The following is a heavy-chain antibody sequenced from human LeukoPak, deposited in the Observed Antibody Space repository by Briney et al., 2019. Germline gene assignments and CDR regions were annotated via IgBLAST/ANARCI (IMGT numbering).Heavy chain of an antibody. D-gene: IGHD4-17*01. CDR1: GFTVSSNY. J-gene: IGHJ3*02. Sequence: PGGSLRLSCAASGFTVSSNYMSWVRQAPGKGLEWVSVIYSGGSTYYADSVKGRFTISRDNSKNTLYLQMNSLRAEDTAVYYCAKDLTYGDYAGGDAFDIWGQGTMVTVSS. V-gene: IGHV3-53*01. CDR3: AKDLTYGDYAGGDAFDI. CDR2: IYSGGST.